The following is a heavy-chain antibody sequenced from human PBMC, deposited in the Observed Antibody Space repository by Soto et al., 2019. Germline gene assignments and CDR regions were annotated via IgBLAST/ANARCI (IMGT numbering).Heavy chain of an antibody. V-gene: IGHV1-69*12. Sequence: QVQLVQSGAEVKKPGSSVKVSCKASGGTFSSYAIDWVRQAPGQGLEWMGGIIPIFGTADYAQKFQGRVTRTADESTSTAYRELGSLRSQDPAVYYCARGQAGGGWGYYCDCWGQGTLVTVSS. CDR3: ARGQAGGGWGYYCDC. CDR1: GGTFSSYA. J-gene: IGHJ4*02. CDR2: IIPIFGTA. D-gene: IGHD3-16*01.